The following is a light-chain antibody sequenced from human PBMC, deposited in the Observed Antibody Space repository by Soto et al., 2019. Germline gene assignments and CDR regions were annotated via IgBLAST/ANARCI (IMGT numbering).Light chain of an antibody. Sequence: QSALTQPASVSGSPGQSLTISCTGTTTDVGSYNLVSWYQHHPGKAPKLIIYEGTKRPSGVSYRFSGSKSGTSASLTIPGLQAEDEADYFCCSYAGSATYVFGTGTKLTVL. J-gene: IGLJ1*01. CDR2: EGT. CDR3: CSYAGSATYV. V-gene: IGLV2-23*01. CDR1: TTDVGSYNL.